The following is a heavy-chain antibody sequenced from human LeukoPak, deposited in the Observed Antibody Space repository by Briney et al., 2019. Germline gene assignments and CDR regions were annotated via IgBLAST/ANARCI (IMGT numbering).Heavy chain of an antibody. CDR2: INKDTTYI. V-gene: IGHV3-21*01. CDR1: GFNFNDSG. J-gene: IGHJ4*02. CDR3: AKSVAGGDY. D-gene: IGHD6-19*01. Sequence: GGSLRLSCAASGFNFNDSGFNWVRQAPGKGPEWVSCINKDTTYIYYSDSVQGRFTISRDNSKNTVYLQMNSLRAEDTAVYYCAKSVAGGDYWGQGTLVAVSS.